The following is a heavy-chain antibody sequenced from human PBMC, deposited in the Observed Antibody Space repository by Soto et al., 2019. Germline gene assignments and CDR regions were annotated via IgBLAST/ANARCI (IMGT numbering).Heavy chain of an antibody. D-gene: IGHD4-17*01. CDR2: IYYSGST. J-gene: IGHJ4*02. V-gene: IGHV4-59*01. Sequence: PSETLSLTCTVSGGSISSYYWSWIRQPPGKGLEWIGYIYYSGSTNYNPSLKSRVTISVDTSKNQFSLKLSSVTAADTAVYYCARVTPGDYLDYWGQGTLVTVS. CDR3: ARVTPGDYLDY. CDR1: GGSISSYY.